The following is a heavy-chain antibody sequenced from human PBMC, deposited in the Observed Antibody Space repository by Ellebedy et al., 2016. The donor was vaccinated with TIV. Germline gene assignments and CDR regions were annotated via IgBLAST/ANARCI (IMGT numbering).Heavy chain of an antibody. Sequence: GGSLRLXCAASGFTFGSYTMRWVRQAPGKGLEWVSDISGIGGGTYYADSVKGRFTISRDNAKNTLYLQMTSLRVEDTAVYRCARSGWFDPWGQGTLVTVSS. CDR2: ISGIGGGT. V-gene: IGHV3-23*01. CDR3: ARSGWFDP. J-gene: IGHJ5*02. CDR1: GFTFGSYT.